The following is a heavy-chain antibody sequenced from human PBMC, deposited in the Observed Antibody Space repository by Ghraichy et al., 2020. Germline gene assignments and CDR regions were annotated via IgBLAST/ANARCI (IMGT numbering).Heavy chain of an antibody. V-gene: IGHV4-61*01. CDR3: ARDHCIGGNCYSTYYGVDL. J-gene: IGHJ6*02. CDR2: IYYSGNT. CDR1: GDSVSSASYY. Sequence: SETLSLNCTVSGDSVSSASYYWSWIRQPPGKGLEWIGNIYYSGNTNYNPSLKSRVSISIDTSTNQFSLKLSSVTAADTAVYYCARDHCIGGNCYSTYYGVDLWGQGTTVTVPS. D-gene: IGHD2-15*01.